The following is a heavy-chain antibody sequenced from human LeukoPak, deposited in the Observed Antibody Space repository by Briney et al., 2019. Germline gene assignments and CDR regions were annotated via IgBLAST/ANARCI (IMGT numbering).Heavy chain of an antibody. CDR1: GFTFSSYA. Sequence: HPGGSLRLSCAASGFTFSSYAMSWVRQAPGKGLEWVSAISGSGGSTYYADSVKGRFTISRDNSKNTLYLQMNSLRAEDTAVYYCAKDPGYCSGGSCYTHNWFDPWGQGTLVTVSS. D-gene: IGHD2-15*01. CDR3: AKDPGYCSGGSCYTHNWFDP. CDR2: ISGSGGST. V-gene: IGHV3-23*01. J-gene: IGHJ5*02.